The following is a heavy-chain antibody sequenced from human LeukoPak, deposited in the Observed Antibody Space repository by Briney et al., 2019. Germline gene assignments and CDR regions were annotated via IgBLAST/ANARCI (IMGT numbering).Heavy chain of an antibody. V-gene: IGHV3-48*03. Sequence: GGSLRLSCAASGFTFSSYEMNWVRQAPGKGLEWVSYISSSGSTIYYADSVKGRFTISRDNSKNTLFLQMNNLRVEDMAVFYCAKDRNWAIDYWGQGTLVTVSS. D-gene: IGHD7-27*01. CDR1: GFTFSSYE. CDR2: ISSSGSTI. J-gene: IGHJ4*02. CDR3: AKDRNWAIDY.